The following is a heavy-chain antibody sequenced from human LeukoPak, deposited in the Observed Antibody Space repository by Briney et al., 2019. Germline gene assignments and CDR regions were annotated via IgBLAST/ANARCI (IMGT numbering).Heavy chain of an antibody. CDR1: GFTFSNYA. CDR2: ISSSGSTI. J-gene: IGHJ3*02. CDR3: ARQGAIGDAFDI. D-gene: IGHD2-2*01. V-gene: IGHV3-11*04. Sequence: GGSLRLSCVASGFTFSNYAMSWVRQAPGKGLEGVSYISSSGSTIYYADPEKGRFTISRDNAKNSLYLQMNSLRAEDTAVYYCARQGAIGDAFDIWGQGTMVTVSS.